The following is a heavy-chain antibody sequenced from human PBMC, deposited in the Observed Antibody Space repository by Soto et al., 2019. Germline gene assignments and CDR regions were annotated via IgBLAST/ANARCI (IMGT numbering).Heavy chain of an antibody. D-gene: IGHD6-19*01. Sequence: QVQLVESGGGVVQPGRSLRLSCAASGFTFSSYDMHCVRQAPGKGLEWVAVILYDGSKKYYADSVKGRFTISRDNSKNTLYLQMSSLRAEDTALYYCVNDGSSGWPYFDDMDVWGQGTTVTVSS. CDR2: ILYDGSKK. CDR3: VNDGSSGWPYFDDMDV. CDR1: GFTFSSYD. V-gene: IGHV3-30*18. J-gene: IGHJ6*02.